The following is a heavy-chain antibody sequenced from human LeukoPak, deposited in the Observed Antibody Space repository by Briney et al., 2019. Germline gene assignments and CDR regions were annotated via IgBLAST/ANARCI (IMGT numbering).Heavy chain of an antibody. CDR1: GFTFSSYG. D-gene: IGHD3-16*01. J-gene: IGHJ6*02. Sequence: GSLRLSCAASGFTFSSYGMSWVRQAPGKGLEGVANIKQDGSEKYYVDSVKGRFTISRDNAKNSLYLQMNSLRAEDTAVYYCARDTWITLGYYYYGMDVWGQGTTVTVSS. CDR2: IKQDGSEK. V-gene: IGHV3-7*01. CDR3: ARDTWITLGYYYYGMDV.